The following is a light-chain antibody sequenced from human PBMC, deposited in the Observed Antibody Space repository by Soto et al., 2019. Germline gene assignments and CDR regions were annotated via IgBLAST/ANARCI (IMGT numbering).Light chain of an antibody. J-gene: IGLJ1*01. CDR3: GTWDRSLTTSYV. CDR2: ENN. Sequence: RNYVAWYQQLPGTAPKVLIYENNKRPSGIPDRFSGAKSGTSATLGITGLQTGDEADYYCGTWDRSLTTSYVFGTGTKVTVL. V-gene: IGLV1-51*01. CDR1: RNY.